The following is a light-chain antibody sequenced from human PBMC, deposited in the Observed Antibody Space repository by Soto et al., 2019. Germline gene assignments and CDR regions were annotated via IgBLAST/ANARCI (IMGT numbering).Light chain of an antibody. V-gene: IGKV3-15*01. CDR3: QQYDNWPLT. CDR2: GAS. J-gene: IGKJ4*01. Sequence: IVLTQSPGTLSLSPGERATLSCRASQSVSSNLAWYQQKPGQAPRFLIYGASTRATGIPARFSGSGSGTEFTLTISSLQSEDFAVYYCQQYDNWPLTFGGGTMVDI. CDR1: QSVSSN.